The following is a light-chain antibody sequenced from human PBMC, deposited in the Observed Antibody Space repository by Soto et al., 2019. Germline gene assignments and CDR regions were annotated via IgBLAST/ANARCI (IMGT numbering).Light chain of an antibody. CDR1: QDISHY. Sequence: DIQMTQSPSSLSASVGDTVTITCQASQDISHYLNWYQQKPGKALKLLIYDASNLHPGVPSRFRGSGSGTEFTLKISRVEAEDVGVYYCMQALQTLWTFGQGTKVDIK. J-gene: IGKJ1*01. CDR2: DAS. CDR3: MQALQTLWT. V-gene: IGKV1-33*01.